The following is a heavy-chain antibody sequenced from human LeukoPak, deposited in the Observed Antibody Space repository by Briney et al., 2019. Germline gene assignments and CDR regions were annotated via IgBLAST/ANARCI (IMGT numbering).Heavy chain of an antibody. J-gene: IGHJ6*03. CDR2: IGTSSTTI. CDR3: ARFAAGGSYYYYMDV. V-gene: IGHV3-48*01. CDR1: GFTFSSYT. D-gene: IGHD6-25*01. Sequence: GGSLRLSCAASGFTFSSYTMNWVRQPPGKGLEWVSNIGTSSTTIYYADSVKGRFTISRDNAKNSLYLQMNSLRADDTAVYYCARFAAGGSYYYYMDVWGKGTTVTVSS.